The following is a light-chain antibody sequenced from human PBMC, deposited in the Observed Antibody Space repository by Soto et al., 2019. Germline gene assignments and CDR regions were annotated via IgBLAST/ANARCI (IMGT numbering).Light chain of an antibody. J-gene: IGLJ1*01. CDR1: RNDVGGYNY. V-gene: IGLV2-14*03. CDR3: SSYSSNNILSYV. Sequence: QSVLTQPASVSGSPGQSITISCTGTRNDVGGYNYVSWYQQHPGTAPKLLMFEVSNRPSGVSGRFSGSKSGNTASLTISGLQSQDEADYYCSSYSSNNILSYVFGTGTKVTV. CDR2: EVS.